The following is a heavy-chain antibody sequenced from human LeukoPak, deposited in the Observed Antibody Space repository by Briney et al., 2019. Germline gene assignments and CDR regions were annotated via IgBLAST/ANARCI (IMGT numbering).Heavy chain of an antibody. D-gene: IGHD6-13*01. Sequence: GSLRLSCAASGFTVSSNYMSWVRQAPGKGLEWVSVIYSGGSTYYADSVKGRFTISRDNSKNTLYLQMNSLRAEDTAVYYCAGAAAGLLLFDYWGQGTLVTVSS. CDR3: AGAAAGLLLFDY. CDR2: IYSGGST. CDR1: GFTVSSNY. J-gene: IGHJ4*02. V-gene: IGHV3-66*01.